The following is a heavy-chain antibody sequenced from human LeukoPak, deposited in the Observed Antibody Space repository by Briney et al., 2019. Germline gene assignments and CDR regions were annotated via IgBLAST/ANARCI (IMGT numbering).Heavy chain of an antibody. V-gene: IGHV3-23*01. D-gene: IGHD6-19*01. CDR3: AKDPSSGWYVNAFDI. J-gene: IGHJ3*02. CDR2: ISGGGEST. Sequence: GGSLRLSCATSGFAFSTYAMSWVRQAPGKGLEWVSTISGGGESTHYADSVEGRFTISRDNSKNTLYLQMNSLRAEDTAVYYCAKDPSSGWYVNAFDIWGRGTMVTVSS. CDR1: GFAFSTYA.